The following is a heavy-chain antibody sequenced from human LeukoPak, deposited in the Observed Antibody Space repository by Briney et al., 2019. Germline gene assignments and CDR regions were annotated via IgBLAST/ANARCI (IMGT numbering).Heavy chain of an antibody. Sequence: PSETLSLSCAASGFIVSSNFMSWVRQVPGKGLECVSVIYNGGNTYYADSVKGRFTISRDNSKNTLYLQMNSLRAEDTAVYYCARVYFGWFFDYWGQGTLVTVSS. CDR2: IYNGGNT. D-gene: IGHD3-9*01. J-gene: IGHJ4*02. CDR3: ARVYFGWFFDY. V-gene: IGHV3-66*01. CDR1: GFIVSSNF.